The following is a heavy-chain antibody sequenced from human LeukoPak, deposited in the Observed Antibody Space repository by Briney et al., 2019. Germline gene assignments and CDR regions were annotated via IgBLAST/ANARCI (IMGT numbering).Heavy chain of an antibody. Sequence: PSETLSLTCTVSGGSISSSSYYWGWIRQPPGKGLEWIGSIYYSGSTYYNPSLKSRVTISVDTSKNQSSLKLSSVTAADTAVYYCARRQIYSSGFYYYYYGMDVWGQGTTVTVSS. D-gene: IGHD6-19*01. J-gene: IGHJ6*02. CDR3: ARRQIYSSGFYYYYYGMDV. CDR1: GGSISSSSYY. CDR2: IYYSGST. V-gene: IGHV4-39*01.